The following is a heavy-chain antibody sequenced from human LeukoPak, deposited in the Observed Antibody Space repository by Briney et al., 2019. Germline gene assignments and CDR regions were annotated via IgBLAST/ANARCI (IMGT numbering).Heavy chain of an antibody. CDR2: ITSSGATT. V-gene: IGHV3-23*01. CDR1: GFTFSSYA. J-gene: IGHJ4*02. Sequence: GGSLRLSCAASGFTFSSYAMTWVRQAPGKGLEWVSAITSSGATTYYADSVKGRFTISRDNSKNTLYLQMNSLRAEDTAVYYCAPTGTTGFGYFDYWGQGTLVTVSS. D-gene: IGHD1-1*01. CDR3: APTGTTGFGYFDY.